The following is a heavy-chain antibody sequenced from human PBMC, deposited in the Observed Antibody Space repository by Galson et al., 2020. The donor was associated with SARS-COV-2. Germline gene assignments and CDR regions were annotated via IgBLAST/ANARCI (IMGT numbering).Heavy chain of an antibody. D-gene: IGHD3-22*01. Sequence: GESLKISCAASGFTFSSYGMHWVRQAPGKGLEWVAVIWYDGSNKYYADSVKGRFTISRDNSKNTLYLQMNSLRAEDTAVYYCWGVLHYDSSGYLDYWGQGTLVTVSS. CDR2: IWYDGSNK. J-gene: IGHJ4*02. CDR1: GFTFSSYG. V-gene: IGHV3-33*01. CDR3: WGVLHYDSSGYLDY.